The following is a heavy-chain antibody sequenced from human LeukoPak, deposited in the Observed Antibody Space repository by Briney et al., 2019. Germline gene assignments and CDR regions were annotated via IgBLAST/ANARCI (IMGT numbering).Heavy chain of an antibody. CDR1: GYTFTMYY. D-gene: IGHD2-8*01. CDR3: AREDVVLVDAVRYYYYGMDV. V-gene: IGHV1-46*01. Sequence: GASVKVSCKASGYTFTMYYIHWVRQAPGQGLEWMGIINPSGGSTSYAQKFQDRVTMTRDTSTSTVYMELSSLKSEDTAVYYCAREDVVLVDAVRYYYYGMDVWGQGTTVTVSS. CDR2: INPSGGST. J-gene: IGHJ6*02.